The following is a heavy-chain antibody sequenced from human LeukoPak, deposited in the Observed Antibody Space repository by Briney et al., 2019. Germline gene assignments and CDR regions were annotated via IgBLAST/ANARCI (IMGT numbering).Heavy chain of an antibody. CDR3: AKDQRQTAPRQLWSGDY. J-gene: IGHJ4*02. Sequence: GGSLRLSCAVPGVTFTNYGMTWVRQAPGKGLEWVSAISASGGSTYYADSVKGRFTISRDDSKNTLYLQMNSLRAEDTAVYYCAKDQRQTAPRQLWSGDYWGQGTLVTVSS. CDR1: GVTFTNYG. D-gene: IGHD5-18*01. V-gene: IGHV3-23*01. CDR2: ISASGGST.